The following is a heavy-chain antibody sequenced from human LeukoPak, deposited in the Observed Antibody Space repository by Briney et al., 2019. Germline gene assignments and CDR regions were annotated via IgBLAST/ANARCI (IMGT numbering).Heavy chain of an antibody. D-gene: IGHD3-10*01. CDR1: GFTFSSYG. CDR2: IRYDGSNK. V-gene: IGHV3-30*02. CDR3: AKTGPGSYYRVY. J-gene: IGHJ4*02. Sequence: PGGSLRLSCAASGFTFSSYGMHWVRQAPGKGLEWVAFIRYDGSNKYYADSVKGRFTISRDNSKDTLYLQMNSLRAEDTAVYYCAKTGPGSYYRVYWGQGILVTVSS.